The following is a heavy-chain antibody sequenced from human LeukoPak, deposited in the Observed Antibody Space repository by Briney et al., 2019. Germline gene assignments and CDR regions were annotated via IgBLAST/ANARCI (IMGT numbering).Heavy chain of an antibody. CDR3: ARIRTVRGVIIFDY. CDR1: GGSISSYY. CDR2: IYYSGST. D-gene: IGHD3-10*01. J-gene: IGHJ4*02. Sequence: PSETLSLTCTVSGGSISSYYWSWIRQPPGKGLEWIGYIYYSGSTNYNPSLKSRVTISVDTSKNQFSLKLSSVTAAGTAVYYCARIRTVRGVIIFDYWGQGTLVTVSS. V-gene: IGHV4-59*01.